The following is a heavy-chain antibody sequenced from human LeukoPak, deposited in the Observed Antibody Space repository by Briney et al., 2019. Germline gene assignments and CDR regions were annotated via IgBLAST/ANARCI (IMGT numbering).Heavy chain of an antibody. D-gene: IGHD6-13*01. J-gene: IGHJ4*02. CDR3: ASELAAGY. Sequence: PGGSLRLSCAASGFTISSYWMHWVRQAPGEGLVWVSGIKSDGITTYYADSVKGRFTISRDTAKNTLYLQMSSLRAEDTAGYYCASELAAGYWGQGTLVTVSS. V-gene: IGHV3-74*01. CDR2: IKSDGITT. CDR1: GFTISSYW.